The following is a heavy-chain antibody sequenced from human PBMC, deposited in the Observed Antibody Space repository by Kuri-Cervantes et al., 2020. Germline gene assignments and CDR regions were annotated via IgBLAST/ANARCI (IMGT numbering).Heavy chain of an antibody. CDR3: ATCTVRGVPGYYYYGMDV. D-gene: IGHD3-10*01. Sequence: ASVKVSCKVSGYTLTELSMHWVRQAPGKGLEWMGGSDPEDGETIYAQKFQGRVTMTEDTSTDTAHMELSSLRSEDTAVYYCATCTVRGVPGYYYYGMDVWGQGTTVTVSS. V-gene: IGHV1-24*01. J-gene: IGHJ6*02. CDR2: SDPEDGET. CDR1: GYTLTELS.